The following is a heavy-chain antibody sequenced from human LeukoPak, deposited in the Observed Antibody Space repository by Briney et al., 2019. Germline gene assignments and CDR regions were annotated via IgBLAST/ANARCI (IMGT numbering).Heavy chain of an antibody. J-gene: IGHJ6*02. Sequence: PGGSLRLSCAASGFTFSSYAMHWVRQAPGKGLEWVAVISYDGSNKYYADSVKGRFTISRDNSKNTLYLQMNSLRAEDTAVYYCARDIWEAGILWFGESAAWGMDVWGQGTTVTVSS. D-gene: IGHD3-10*01. CDR2: ISYDGSNK. V-gene: IGHV3-30-3*01. CDR3: ARDIWEAGILWFGESAAWGMDV. CDR1: GFTFSSYA.